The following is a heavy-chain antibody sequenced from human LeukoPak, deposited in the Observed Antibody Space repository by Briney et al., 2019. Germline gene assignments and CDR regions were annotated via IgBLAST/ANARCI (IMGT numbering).Heavy chain of an antibody. Sequence: PGGSLRLSCEASGFTSISYWMSWVRQAPGKGLEWVANIKQDGSEKYYVDSVKGRFTISGDNAKNSLYLQMNSLRVEDTAIYYCARGGAARPDFWGQGTLVTVSS. D-gene: IGHD6-6*01. V-gene: IGHV3-7*01. CDR2: IKQDGSEK. CDR3: ARGGAARPDF. CDR1: GFTSISYW. J-gene: IGHJ4*02.